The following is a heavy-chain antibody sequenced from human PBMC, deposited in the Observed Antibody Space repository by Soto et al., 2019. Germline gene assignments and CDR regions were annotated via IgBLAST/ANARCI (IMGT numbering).Heavy chain of an antibody. CDR1: GFTFSSYA. V-gene: IGHV3-23*01. J-gene: IGHJ4*02. CDR3: AKGSGGSRPYYFDY. Sequence: EVQLLESGGDLVQPGGSLRLSCAASGFTFSSYAMNWVRQAPGKGLEWVSAITGGGGSTYSADSVKGRFTISRDNSKSTLYLQMNSLRAEDTAVYYCAKGSGGSRPYYFDYWGEGTLVTVSS. CDR2: ITGGGGST. D-gene: IGHD2-15*01.